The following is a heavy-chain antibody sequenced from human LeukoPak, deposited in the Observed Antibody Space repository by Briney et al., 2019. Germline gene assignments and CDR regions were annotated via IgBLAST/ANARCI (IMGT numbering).Heavy chain of an antibody. V-gene: IGHV3-23*01. CDR1: GFTFSSYA. CDR2: ISGSGGST. D-gene: IGHD2-2*01. J-gene: IGHJ1*01. CDR3: AKDPVYCSSTSCYPEYFQH. Sequence: PGGSLRLSCAASGFTFSSYAMSWVRQAPGKGLEWVSAISGSGGSTYYADSVKGRFTISRDNSKNTLYLQMNSLRAEGTAVYYCAKDPVYCSSTSCYPEYFQHWGQGTLVTVSS.